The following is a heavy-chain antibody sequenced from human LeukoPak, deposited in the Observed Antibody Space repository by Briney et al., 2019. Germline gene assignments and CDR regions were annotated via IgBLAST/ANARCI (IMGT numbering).Heavy chain of an antibody. CDR3: ARSPSPNIAAASH. D-gene: IGHD6-13*01. V-gene: IGHV1-69*05. CDR2: IIPIFGTA. J-gene: IGHJ4*02. Sequence: SVKVSCKASGGTFSSYAFSWVRQAPGQGLEWMGGIIPIFGTANYAQKFQGRVTITTDESTSTAYMELSSLRSEDTAVYYCARSPSPNIAAASHWGQGTLVTVSS. CDR1: GGTFSSYA.